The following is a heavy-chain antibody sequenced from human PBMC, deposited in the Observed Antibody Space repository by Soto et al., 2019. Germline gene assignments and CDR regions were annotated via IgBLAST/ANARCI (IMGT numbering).Heavy chain of an antibody. V-gene: IGHV4-59*01. CDR1: GDSISSYY. CDR2: IYYSGST. D-gene: IGHD4-17*01. J-gene: IGHJ4*02. CDR3: ARGRTTVVTFFDY. Sequence: SETLSRTCTVSGDSISSYYWSWIRQPPGKGLEGIGFIYYSGSTNYHPPLKSRVTISVDASKNQFSLKLSSVTAADTAVYYCARGRTTVVTFFDYWGQGTLVTVSS.